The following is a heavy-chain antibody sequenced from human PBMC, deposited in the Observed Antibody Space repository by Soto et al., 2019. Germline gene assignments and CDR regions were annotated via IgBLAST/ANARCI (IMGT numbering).Heavy chain of an antibody. J-gene: IGHJ4*02. Sequence: GGSLRLSCAAPGFTFSSYGIHWVRQAPGKGLEWVALIWSDGNNKYYADSVKGRFTVSRDNSKNTLYLQMNSLRAEDTAVYYCAKPLTTGYYFPFDYWGQGTLVTVSS. D-gene: IGHD3-9*01. V-gene: IGHV3-33*06. CDR3: AKPLTTGYYFPFDY. CDR2: IWSDGNNK. CDR1: GFTFSSYG.